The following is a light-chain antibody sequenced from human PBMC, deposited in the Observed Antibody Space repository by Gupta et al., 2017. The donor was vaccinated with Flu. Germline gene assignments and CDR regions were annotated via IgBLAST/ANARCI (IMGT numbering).Light chain of an antibody. CDR1: KLGSNF. CDR2: QDR. CDR3: QAWHKNTVI. V-gene: IGLV3-1*01. J-gene: IGLJ2*01. Sequence: SPGQTATITCSGDKLGSNFVSWYQQRPGQSPVLVIYQDRKRPSGIPERFSGSNSGNTATLTIRGTQPLDEADFFCQAWHKNTVIFGGGTKLTVL.